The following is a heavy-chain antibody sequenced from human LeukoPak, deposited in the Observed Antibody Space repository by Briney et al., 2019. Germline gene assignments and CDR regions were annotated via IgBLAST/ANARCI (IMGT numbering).Heavy chain of an antibody. CDR2: IYYSGST. CDR1: GGSISSSSYY. CDR3: ARTSGSHPDFYYMDV. D-gene: IGHD3-10*01. Sequence: KPSETLSLTCTVSGGSISSSSYYWGWIRQPPGKGLEWIGSIYYSGSTYYNPSLKSRVTISVDTSKNQFSLKLSSVTAADTAVYYCARTSGSHPDFYYMDVWGKGTTVTVSS. J-gene: IGHJ6*03. V-gene: IGHV4-39*07.